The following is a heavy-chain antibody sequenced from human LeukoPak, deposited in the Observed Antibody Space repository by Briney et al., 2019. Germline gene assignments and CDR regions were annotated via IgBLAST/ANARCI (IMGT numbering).Heavy chain of an antibody. CDR1: GFTFSSYG. D-gene: IGHD3-22*01. Sequence: GGSLRLSCAASGFTFSSYGMSWVRQAPGKGLEWVSSISGSGGSTYYADSVKGRFTISRDNSKNTLYLQMNSLRAEDTAVYYCAKDQGYYYDSSGYDPGGSDFNYWGQGTLVTVSS. J-gene: IGHJ4*02. V-gene: IGHV3-23*01. CDR3: AKDQGYYYDSSGYDPGGSDFNY. CDR2: ISGSGGST.